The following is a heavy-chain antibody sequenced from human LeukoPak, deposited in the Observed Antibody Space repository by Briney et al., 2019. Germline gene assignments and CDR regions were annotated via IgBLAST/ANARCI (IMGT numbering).Heavy chain of an antibody. CDR3: ARVLHCSGGSCYSWFDP. D-gene: IGHD2-15*01. Sequence: GASVKVSCKASGGTFSSYAISWVRQAPGQGLEWMGGIIPIFGTANYAQKFQGRVTITADESTSTAYMELSSLRSEDTAVYYCARVLHCSGGSCYSWFDPWGQGTLVTVSS. CDR1: GGTFSSYA. J-gene: IGHJ5*02. CDR2: IIPIFGTA. V-gene: IGHV1-69*13.